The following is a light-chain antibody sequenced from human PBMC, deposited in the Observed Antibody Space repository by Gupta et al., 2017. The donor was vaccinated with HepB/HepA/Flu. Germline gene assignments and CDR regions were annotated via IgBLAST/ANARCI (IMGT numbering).Light chain of an antibody. Sequence: QSALTQPASVSGSPGQSITISCTGTKSDIETYDLVSWYQQNPGKAIKLIIHEVIRRPAGVADRFSGSKAGNTASLTISGLEGEDGANYYGGSNAGDGSVVFGGGTKVTVL. V-gene: IGLV2-23*02. CDR1: KSDIETYDL. CDR2: EVI. CDR3: GSNAGDGSVV. J-gene: IGLJ2*01.